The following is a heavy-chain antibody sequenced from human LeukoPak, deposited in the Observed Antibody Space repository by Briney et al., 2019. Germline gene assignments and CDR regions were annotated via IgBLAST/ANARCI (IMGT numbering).Heavy chain of an antibody. CDR3: ANIVSSGWMFDD. CDR1: GFTFSDYY. Sequence: GGSLRLSCAASGFTFSDYYMSWIRQAPGKGLEWVSYISSRGSTIYYADCVKGRFTISRDNAKNSLYLQMNSLRAEDTAVYYCANIVSSGWMFDDWGQGTLVTVSS. D-gene: IGHD6-19*01. J-gene: IGHJ4*02. V-gene: IGHV3-11*01. CDR2: ISSRGSTI.